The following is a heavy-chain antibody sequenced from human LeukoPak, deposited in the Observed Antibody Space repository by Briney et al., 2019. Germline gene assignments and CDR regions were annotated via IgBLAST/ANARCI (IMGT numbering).Heavy chain of an antibody. Sequence: SETLSLTCAVSGYSISSGYYWGWIRQPPGKGLEWIGSIYHSGSTYYNPSLKSRVTISVDTSKNQFSLKLSSVTAADTAVYYCARVLVVVAATSYYYYGMDAWGKGTTVTVSS. J-gene: IGHJ6*04. CDR3: ARVLVVVAATSYYYYGMDA. CDR2: IYHSGST. CDR1: GYSISSGYY. V-gene: IGHV4-38-2*01. D-gene: IGHD2-15*01.